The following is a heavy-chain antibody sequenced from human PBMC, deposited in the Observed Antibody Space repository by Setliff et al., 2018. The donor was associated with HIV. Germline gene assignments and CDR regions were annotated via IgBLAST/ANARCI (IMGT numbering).Heavy chain of an antibody. J-gene: IGHJ4*02. CDR3: ARGLSSPFATGL. CDR1: GGSFSGYY. CDR2: IYYSGST. D-gene: IGHD6-13*01. V-gene: IGHV4-34*11. Sequence: SETLSLTCAVYGGSFSGYYWSWIRQPPGKGLEWIGYIYYSGSTNYNPSLKSRVTISIDTSKNQFSLKLTSVTSADTAVYFCARGLSSPFATGLWGQGTLVTVSS.